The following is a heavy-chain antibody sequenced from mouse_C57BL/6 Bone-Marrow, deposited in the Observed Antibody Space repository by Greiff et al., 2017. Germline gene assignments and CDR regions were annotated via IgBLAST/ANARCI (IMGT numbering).Heavy chain of an antibody. D-gene: IGHD1-1*01. J-gene: IGHJ4*01. CDR3: ARGTTVVATDYAMDY. V-gene: IGHV5-12*01. Sequence: DVMLVESGGGLVQPGGSLKLSCAASGFTFSDYYMYWVRQTPEKRLEWVAYISNGGGSTYYPDTVKGRFTISRDNAKNTLYLQMSRLKSEDTAMYYCARGTTVVATDYAMDYWGQGTSVTVSS. CDR1: GFTFSDYY. CDR2: ISNGGGST.